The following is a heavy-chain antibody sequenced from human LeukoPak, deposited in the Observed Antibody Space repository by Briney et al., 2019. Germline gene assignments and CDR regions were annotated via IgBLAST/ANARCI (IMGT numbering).Heavy chain of an antibody. CDR1: EYTFTSYH. V-gene: IGHV1-46*01. J-gene: IGHJ3*02. CDR2: INPSGGST. Sequence: ASVKVSCKASEYTFTSYHIHWVRQAPGQGLEWMGMINPSGGSTSYAQKFQGRVTMTTDTSTSTAYMELRSLRSDDTAVYYCARDHHDRAFDIWGQGTMVTVSS. CDR3: ARDHHDRAFDI. D-gene: IGHD1-1*01.